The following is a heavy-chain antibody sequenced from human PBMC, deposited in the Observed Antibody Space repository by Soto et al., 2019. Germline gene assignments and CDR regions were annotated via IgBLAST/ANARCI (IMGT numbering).Heavy chain of an antibody. CDR1: GFTFCSYA. Sequence: GGSLRLSCAASGFTFCSYAMSWVRQAPGEGLEWVSAISGSGGSTYYADSVKGRFTISRDNSKNTLYLQMNSLRAEDTAVYYCAKVRSDSSAFYHYYGMGVWGQGTTVTVSS. CDR3: AKVRSDSSAFYHYYGMGV. V-gene: IGHV3-23*01. CDR2: ISGSGGST. D-gene: IGHD3-22*01. J-gene: IGHJ6*02.